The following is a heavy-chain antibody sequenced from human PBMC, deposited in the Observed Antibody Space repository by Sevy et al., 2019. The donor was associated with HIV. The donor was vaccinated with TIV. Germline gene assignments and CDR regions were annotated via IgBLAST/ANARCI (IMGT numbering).Heavy chain of an antibody. V-gene: IGHV3-30-3*01. D-gene: IGHD2-15*01. CDR3: AREYCSGGSCYFKGYYYYYMDV. CDR1: GFTFSSYA. CDR2: ISYDGSNK. Sequence: GGSLRLSCAASGFTFSSYAMHWVRQAPGKGLEWVAVISYDGSNKYYADSVKGRFTISRDNSKNTLYLQMNSLRAADTAVYYCAREYCSGGSCYFKGYYYYYMDVWGKGTTVTVSS. J-gene: IGHJ6*03.